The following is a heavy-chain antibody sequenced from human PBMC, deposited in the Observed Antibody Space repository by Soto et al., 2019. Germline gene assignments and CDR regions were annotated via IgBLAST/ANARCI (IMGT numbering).Heavy chain of an antibody. CDR1: GGSFSGYY. V-gene: IGHV4-34*01. D-gene: IGHD3-22*01. CDR3: ARVNYYDSSGYSY. CDR2: INHSGST. J-gene: IGHJ4*02. Sequence: SETLSLTCAVYGGSFSGYYWSWIRQPPGKGLEWIGEINHSGSTNYNPSLKSRVTISVDTSKNQFSLKLSSVTAADTAVYYCARVNYYDSSGYSYWGQGTLVTVYS.